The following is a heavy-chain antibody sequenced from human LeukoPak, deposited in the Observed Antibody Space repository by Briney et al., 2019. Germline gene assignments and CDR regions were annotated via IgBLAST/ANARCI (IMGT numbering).Heavy chain of an antibody. CDR3: TRQYGKGDYAPFDY. Sequence: GGSLRLSCVASGFTFSGSAMHWVRQASGKGLEWVGRIRSKANSYATAYAASVKGRFTIPRDDSKNTAYLQMNSLKTEDTAVYYCTRQYGKGDYAPFDYWGQGTLVTVSS. J-gene: IGHJ4*02. D-gene: IGHD4-17*01. CDR1: GFTFSGSA. CDR2: IRSKANSYAT. V-gene: IGHV3-73*01.